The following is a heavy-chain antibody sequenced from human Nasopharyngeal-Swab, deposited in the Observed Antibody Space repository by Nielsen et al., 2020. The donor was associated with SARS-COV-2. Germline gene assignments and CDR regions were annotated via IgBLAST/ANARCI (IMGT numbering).Heavy chain of an antibody. CDR1: GYTFTSYG. D-gene: IGHD2-15*01. CDR2: ISAYNGNT. Sequence: ASVKVSCKASGYTFTSYGISWVRQAPGQGLEWMGWISAYNGNTNYAQKLQGRVTMTTDTSTSTAYMELRSLRSDDTAVYYCARDSGYCSGGSCVSYYYYGMDVWGQGTTVTVSS. J-gene: IGHJ6*02. V-gene: IGHV1-18*01. CDR3: ARDSGYCSGGSCVSYYYYGMDV.